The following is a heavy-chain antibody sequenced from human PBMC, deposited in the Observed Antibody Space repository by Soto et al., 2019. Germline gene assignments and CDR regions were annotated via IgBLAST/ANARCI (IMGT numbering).Heavy chain of an antibody. Sequence: QVQLVQSGGEMRKPGASVKVSCQASGYTFTSYGISWVRQAPGQGLEWMGWISPYNGNTKYAQNLQGRVTMTTDTSTSTAYMDLRSLRPDDTAVDYCARDRSSENYLKWIEYWGQGTLVTVSS. CDR2: ISPYNGNT. V-gene: IGHV1-18*01. J-gene: IGHJ4*02. CDR3: ARDRSSENYLKWIEY. CDR1: GYTFTSYG. D-gene: IGHD2-2*01.